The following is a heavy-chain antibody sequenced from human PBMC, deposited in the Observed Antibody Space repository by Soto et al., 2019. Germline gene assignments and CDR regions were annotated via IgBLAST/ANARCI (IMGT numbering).Heavy chain of an antibody. J-gene: IGHJ4*02. CDR2: ISYDGSNK. V-gene: IGHV3-30-3*01. CDR1: GFTFSSYA. CDR3: ASFMFDY. Sequence: QVQLVESGGGVVQPGRSLRLSCAASGFTFSSYAMHWVRQAPGKGLEWVAVISYDGSNKYYADSVKGRFTISRDNSKNTLYLQMNSLRAEDTAVYYCASFMFDYWGQGTLVPVSS.